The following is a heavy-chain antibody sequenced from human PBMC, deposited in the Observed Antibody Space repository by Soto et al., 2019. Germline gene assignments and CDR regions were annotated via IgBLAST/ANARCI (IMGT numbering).Heavy chain of an antibody. J-gene: IGHJ4*02. CDR1: GFTFSSYG. CDR2: IWYDGSNK. V-gene: IGHV3-33*01. CDR3: AREYPNNDDYGDYTFHY. D-gene: IGHD4-17*01. Sequence: QVQLVESGGGVVQPGRSLRLSCAASGFTFSSYGMHWARQAPGKGLEWVAVIWYDGSNKYYADSVKGRFTISRDNSKNTLYLQMNSLRAEDTAVYYCAREYPNNDDYGDYTFHYWGQGTLVTVSS.